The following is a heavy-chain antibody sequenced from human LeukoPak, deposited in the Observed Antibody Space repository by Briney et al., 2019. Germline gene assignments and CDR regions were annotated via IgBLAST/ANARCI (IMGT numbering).Heavy chain of an antibody. CDR1: GGSISSYY. CDR2: IYYSGST. J-gene: IGHJ5*02. D-gene: IGHD5-24*01. CDR3: ARDRGGSNWFDP. V-gene: IGHV4-59*06. Sequence: SETLSLTCTVSGGSISSYYWNWIRQYPGKGLEWIGYIYYSGSTYYNPSLKSRVTMSVDTSKNQFSLKLSSVTAADTAVYYCARDRGGSNWFDPWGQGTLVTVSS.